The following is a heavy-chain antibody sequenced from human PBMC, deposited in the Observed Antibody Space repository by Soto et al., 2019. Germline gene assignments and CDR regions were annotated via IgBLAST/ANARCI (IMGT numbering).Heavy chain of an antibody. J-gene: IGHJ4*02. Sequence: ASVKVSCKDSGYTFTSYAMQWVRQAKGQRLEWMGWINAGNGNTKYSQKFQGRVTITRDTSASTAYMELSSLRSEDTAVYYCARGGGTYYYDSSGYRDFDYWGQGTLVTVSS. CDR1: GYTFTSYA. CDR3: ARGGGTYYYDSSGYRDFDY. D-gene: IGHD3-22*01. V-gene: IGHV1-3*01. CDR2: INAGNGNT.